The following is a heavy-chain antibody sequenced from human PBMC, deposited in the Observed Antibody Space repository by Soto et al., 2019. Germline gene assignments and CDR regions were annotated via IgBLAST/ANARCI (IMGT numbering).Heavy chain of an antibody. CDR2: IVVGSGNT. Sequence: GASVKVSCKASGFTFTSSAVQWVRQARGQRLEWIGWIVVGSGNTNYAQKFQERVTITRDMSTSTAYMELSSLRSEDTAVYYCAAAYDFWSGYSSYYGMDVWGQGTTVTVS. CDR1: GFTFTSSA. V-gene: IGHV1-58*01. CDR3: AAAYDFWSGYSSYYGMDV. J-gene: IGHJ6*02. D-gene: IGHD3-3*01.